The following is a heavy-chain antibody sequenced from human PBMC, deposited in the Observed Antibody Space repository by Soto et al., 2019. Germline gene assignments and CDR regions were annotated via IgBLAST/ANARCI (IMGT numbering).Heavy chain of an antibody. Sequence: ASVKVSCKASGYTFTSYYMHWVRQAPGQGLEWMGIINPSGGSTSYAQKFQGRVTMTRDTSTSTVYMELSSLRSEDTAVYYCARTTGYCSGGSCYSQSEYYYYYKAVWGKGNTVTVSS. CDR3: ARTTGYCSGGSCYSQSEYYYYYKAV. CDR2: INPSGGST. V-gene: IGHV1-46*03. D-gene: IGHD2-15*01. CDR1: GYTFTSYY. J-gene: IGHJ6*03.